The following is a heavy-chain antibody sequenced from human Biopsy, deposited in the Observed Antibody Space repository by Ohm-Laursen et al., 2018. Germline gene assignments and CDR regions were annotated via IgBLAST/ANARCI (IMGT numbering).Heavy chain of an antibody. CDR1: GGSFTGHY. CDR3: ARGSNEYGGLYFPH. CDR2: ISYTGYT. D-gene: IGHD4-23*01. Sequence: TLSLTCTVSGGSFTGHYWSWIRQPPGKGLEGIGHISYTGYTSYKSSLKSRVTISLDTSRKHFSLRLTSLAAADTAVYYCARGSNEYGGLYFPHWGQGTLVTVSS. V-gene: IGHV4-59*11. J-gene: IGHJ1*01.